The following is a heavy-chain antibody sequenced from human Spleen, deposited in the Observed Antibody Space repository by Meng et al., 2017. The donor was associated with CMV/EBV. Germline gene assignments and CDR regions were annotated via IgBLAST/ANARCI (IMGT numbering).Heavy chain of an antibody. Sequence: SVKVSCKASGGTFSSYTISWVRQAPGQGLEWMGRIIPILGIGNFAQKFQGRVTIAADKSTSTAYMELSSLRSEDTAVYYCARYRNYYDPENWFDPWGQGTQVTVSS. D-gene: IGHD3-22*01. J-gene: IGHJ5*02. CDR1: GGTFSSYT. CDR3: ARYRNYYDPENWFDP. CDR2: IIPILGIG. V-gene: IGHV1-69*02.